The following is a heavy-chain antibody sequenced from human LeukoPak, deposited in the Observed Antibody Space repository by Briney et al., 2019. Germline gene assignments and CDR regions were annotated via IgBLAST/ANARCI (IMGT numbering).Heavy chain of an antibody. D-gene: IGHD3-10*01. J-gene: IGHJ4*02. V-gene: IGHV4-34*01. CDR3: ARRPMVRGIFDY. CDR1: GGSFSGYY. CDR2: INHSGST. Sequence: PSETLSLTCAVYGGSFSGYYWSWIRQPPGKGLEWIGEINHSGSTNYNLSLKSRVTISVDTSKNQFSLKLSSVTAADTAVYYCARRPMVRGIFDYWGQGTLVTVPS.